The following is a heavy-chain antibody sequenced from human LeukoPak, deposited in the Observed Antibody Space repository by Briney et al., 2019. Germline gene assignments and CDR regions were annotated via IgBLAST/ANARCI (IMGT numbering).Heavy chain of an antibody. CDR1: GFTFSSYS. D-gene: IGHD4-17*01. CDR3: AKGGASVTRYVDY. CDR2: MSNSGENT. Sequence: PGRSLRPSCAASGFTFSSYSMQWVRQTPGKGLEWVGIMSNSGENTFYGEAVKGRFTISRDNSQNTLYLQVDSLRPEDTAVYYCAKGGASVTRYVDYWGQGTLVTVSS. V-gene: IGHV3-30*18. J-gene: IGHJ4*02.